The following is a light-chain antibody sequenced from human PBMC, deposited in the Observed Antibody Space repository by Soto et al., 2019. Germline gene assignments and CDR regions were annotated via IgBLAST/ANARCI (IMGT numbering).Light chain of an antibody. V-gene: IGKV3-20*01. J-gene: IGKJ3*01. CDR2: GAS. Sequence: EIVLAQSPVTLSLSPGERATLSCRASESVNRVYLAWYQHKPGQAPRLLIFGASERATGIPDRFSGSGSGTDFTLTISRLEPEDFAVYYCQQYVTPPFTFGPGTKVDI. CDR3: QQYVTPPFT. CDR1: ESVNRVY.